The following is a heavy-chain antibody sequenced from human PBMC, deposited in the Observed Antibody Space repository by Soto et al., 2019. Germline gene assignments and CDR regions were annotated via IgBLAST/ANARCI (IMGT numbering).Heavy chain of an antibody. J-gene: IGHJ6*02. V-gene: IGHV4-31*03. CDR1: GGSISSGGYY. CDR3: ASWYDQTYYYYGMDV. Sequence: NPSETLSLTCTVSGGSISSGGYYWSWIRQHPGKGLEWIGYIYYSGSTYYNPSLKSRVTISVDTSKNQFSLKLSSVTAADTAVYYCASWYDQTYYYYGMDVWGQGTTVTVSS. D-gene: IGHD1-1*01. CDR2: IYYSGST.